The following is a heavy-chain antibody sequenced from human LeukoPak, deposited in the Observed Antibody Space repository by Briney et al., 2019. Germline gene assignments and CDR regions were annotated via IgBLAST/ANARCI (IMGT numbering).Heavy chain of an antibody. D-gene: IGHD3-3*01. CDR1: GYTFTSYG. J-gene: IGHJ4*02. CDR2: ISAYNDNS. CDR3: ARGYSITRFGVVIPGYFDY. V-gene: IGHV1-18*01. Sequence: ASVKVSCKASGYTFTSYGISWVRQAPGQGLEWMGWISAYNDNSDYAQKLQGRVTMTTDTSTSTAYMELRSLRSDDTAVYYCARGYSITRFGVVIPGYFDYWGQGTLVTVSS.